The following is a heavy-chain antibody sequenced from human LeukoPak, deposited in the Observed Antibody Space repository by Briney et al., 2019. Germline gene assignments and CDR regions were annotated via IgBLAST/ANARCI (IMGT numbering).Heavy chain of an antibody. CDR3: ARGAYSSGWGSPFDY. Sequence: SGGSLRLSCAATGLSVSSNFMSWVRQAPGKGLEWVSVIYGGGSTYYADSVKGRFTISRDTPKNTLYLQMNSLRVEDTAVYYCARGAYSSGWGSPFDYWGQGTLVTVSS. CDR1: GLSVSSNF. CDR2: IYGGGST. V-gene: IGHV3-53*01. J-gene: IGHJ4*02. D-gene: IGHD6-19*01.